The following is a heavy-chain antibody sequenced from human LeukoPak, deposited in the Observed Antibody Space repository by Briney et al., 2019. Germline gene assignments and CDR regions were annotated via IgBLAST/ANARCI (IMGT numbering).Heavy chain of an antibody. V-gene: IGHV3-23*01. CDR2: VSPGGVSP. D-gene: IGHD3-3*01. J-gene: IGHJ6*03. CDR1: GLSFNKDV. CDR3: ARVELDFVSGYPHYYYIDV. Sequence: GGSLRLSCVVSGLSFNKDVMSWFRQAPGKGLEWVSSVSPGGVSPNHADSVKGRFTVSRDDSLNTLYLQMNSLRVDDTAVYYCARVELDFVSGYPHYYYIDVWGKGTTVTVSS.